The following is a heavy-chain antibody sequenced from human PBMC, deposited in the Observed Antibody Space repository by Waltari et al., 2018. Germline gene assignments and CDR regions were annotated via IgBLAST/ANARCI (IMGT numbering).Heavy chain of an antibody. D-gene: IGHD6-6*01. CDR2: RCNTGTT. V-gene: IGHV4-39*01. CDR1: GGSVSSGPYC. J-gene: IGHJ4*02. Sequence: QLQLQESGPGLVNPSGTLSLTCTVSGGSVSSGPYCWGWIRQPPGKGLEWIGSRCNTGTTYYNPSLKSRVTTSVDASKNQFSLKLTSVTASDTAVYYCARSTSSLYDFWGQGTRVTVSS. CDR3: ARSTSSLYDF.